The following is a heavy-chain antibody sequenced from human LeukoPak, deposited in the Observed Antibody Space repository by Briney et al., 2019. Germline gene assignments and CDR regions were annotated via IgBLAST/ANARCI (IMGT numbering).Heavy chain of an antibody. Sequence: SETLSLTCAVSGYSISSGYYWGWIRQPPGKGLEWIGSIYHSGSTYYNPSLKSRVTISVDTSKNQFSLKLSSVTAADTAVYYCARAPRGLGYFDYWGQGTLVTVSS. V-gene: IGHV4-38-2*01. CDR3: ARAPRGLGYFDY. D-gene: IGHD7-27*01. J-gene: IGHJ4*02. CDR1: GYSISSGYY. CDR2: IYHSGST.